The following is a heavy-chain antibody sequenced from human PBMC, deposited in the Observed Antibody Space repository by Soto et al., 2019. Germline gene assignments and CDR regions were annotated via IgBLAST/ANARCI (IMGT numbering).Heavy chain of an antibody. J-gene: IGHJ6*03. D-gene: IGHD3-3*01. Sequence: EVQLVESGGALASLGGPLNLPVAASGSALVGPARTWAARPPGRGRGGLGGMRSRANSNATAYAAPVKARFTISRDDSANTAYLQMDSLKTEDTAVYYCGRQASDFYNGSPRYYLDVWGKGTTVTVSS. V-gene: IGHV3-73*01. CDR2: MRSRANSNAT. CDR1: GSALVGPA. CDR3: GRQASDFYNGSPRYYLDV.